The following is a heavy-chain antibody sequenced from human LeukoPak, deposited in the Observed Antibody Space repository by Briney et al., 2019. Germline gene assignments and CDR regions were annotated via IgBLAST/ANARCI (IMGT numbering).Heavy chain of an antibody. V-gene: IGHV1-2*02. CDR2: INPNSGGT. CDR3: ARDRDCSGGSCYRWFDP. Sequence: ASVKVSCKASGYTFTDYYMHWVRQAPGQGLEWMGWINPNSGGTNYAQKFQGRVTMTRDTSISTAYMELSRLTSDDTAVYYCARDRDCSGGSCYRWFDPWGQGTLVTVSS. D-gene: IGHD2-15*01. J-gene: IGHJ5*02. CDR1: GYTFTDYY.